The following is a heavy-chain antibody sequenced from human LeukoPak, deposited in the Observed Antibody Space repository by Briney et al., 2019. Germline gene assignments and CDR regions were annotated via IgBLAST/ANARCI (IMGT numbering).Heavy chain of an antibody. CDR2: IKQDGSEK. J-gene: IGHJ4*02. Sequence: GGSLRLSCAASGFTFSSYWMSCVRQAPGKGLKWVANIKQDGSEKYYVASVKGRFTISRDNAKNSLYLQMNSLRAEDTAVYYCARGGQYYYDSSGSPEDYWGQGTLVTVSS. CDR3: ARGGQYYYDSSGSPEDY. CDR1: GFTFSSYW. V-gene: IGHV3-7*01. D-gene: IGHD3-22*01.